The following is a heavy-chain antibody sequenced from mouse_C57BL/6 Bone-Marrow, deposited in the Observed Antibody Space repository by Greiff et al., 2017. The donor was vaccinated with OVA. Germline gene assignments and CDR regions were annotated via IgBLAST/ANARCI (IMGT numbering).Heavy chain of an antibody. Sequence: VQLKESGPELVKPGASVKIYCKASGYSFTDYNMNWVKQSNGKSLEWIGVINPNYGTTSYNQKFKGKATLTVDQSSSTAYMQLNSLTSEDSAVYYCARDFITTVAPFDYWGQGTTLTVSS. CDR3: ARDFITTVAPFDY. CDR2: INPNYGTT. J-gene: IGHJ2*01. V-gene: IGHV1-39*01. CDR1: GYSFTDYN. D-gene: IGHD1-1*01.